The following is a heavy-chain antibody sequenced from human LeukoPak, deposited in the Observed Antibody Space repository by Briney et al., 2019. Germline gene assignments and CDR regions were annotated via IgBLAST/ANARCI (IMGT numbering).Heavy chain of an antibody. CDR3: ARDRGAPVTFDI. V-gene: IGHV4-30-4*01. Sequence: KSSQTLPLTCTVSGGSISSGDFYWTWIRQPPGKGLEWIGYISYTESTDYNPSLKSRVIISGDTSKNQFSLKLRSVTAADTAVYYCARDRGAPVTFDIWGQGTLVTVSS. D-gene: IGHD3-10*01. CDR1: GGSISSGDFY. J-gene: IGHJ3*02. CDR2: ISYTEST.